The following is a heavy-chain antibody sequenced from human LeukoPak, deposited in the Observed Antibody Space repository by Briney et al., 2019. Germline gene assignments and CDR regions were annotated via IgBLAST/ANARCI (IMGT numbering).Heavy chain of an antibody. Sequence: PGGSLRLSCAASGFTFSSYSMNWVRQAPGKGLEWVSSISSSSSYIYYADSVKGRFTISRDNAKNSLYLQMNSLRAEDTAVYYCARDHTDYDFWSGYPSHVYFDYWGQGTLVTASS. J-gene: IGHJ4*02. CDR1: GFTFSSYS. CDR2: ISSSSSYI. D-gene: IGHD3-3*01. V-gene: IGHV3-21*01. CDR3: ARDHTDYDFWSGYPSHVYFDY.